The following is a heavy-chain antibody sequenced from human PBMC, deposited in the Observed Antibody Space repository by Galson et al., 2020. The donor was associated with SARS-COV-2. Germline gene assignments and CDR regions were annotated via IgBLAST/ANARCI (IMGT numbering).Heavy chain of an antibody. CDR2: IYYSGTT. V-gene: IGHV4-59*01. CDR1: GGSTGSYY. J-gene: IGHJ6*02. D-gene: IGHD3-10*01. Sequence: SQTLSLTCTVSGGSTGSYYWSWIRQPPGKGLEYIGYIYYSGTTNYNPSLKSRVTLSIDTSKNHFALSLTSVTAADTAVYYCARLDILLEFGGSGPYHGMDVWGQGTTVTVSS. CDR3: ARLDILLEFGGSGPYHGMDV.